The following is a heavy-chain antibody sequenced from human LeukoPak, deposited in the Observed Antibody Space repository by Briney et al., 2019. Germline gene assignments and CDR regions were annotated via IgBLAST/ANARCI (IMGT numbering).Heavy chain of an antibody. CDR2: INPSGGST. CDR3: AREGYYYDSSGYQTRPFDY. J-gene: IGHJ4*02. V-gene: IGHV1-46*01. D-gene: IGHD3-22*01. Sequence: ASVTVSCKASGYTFTSYYMHWVRQAPGHGLEWMGIINPSGGSTSYAQKFQGRVTVTADESTSTAYMELSSLRSEDTAVYYCAREGYYYDSSGYQTRPFDYWGQGTLVTVSS. CDR1: GYTFTSYY.